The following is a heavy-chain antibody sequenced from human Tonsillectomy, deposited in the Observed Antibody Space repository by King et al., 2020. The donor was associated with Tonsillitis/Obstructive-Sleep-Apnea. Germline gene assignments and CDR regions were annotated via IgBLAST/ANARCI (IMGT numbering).Heavy chain of an antibody. CDR2: IYYSGSA. D-gene: IGHD3-22*01. CDR1: GGSISTYY. Sequence: VQLQESGPGLVEPSETLSLTCTVSGGSISTYYWSWIRQPPGKGLEWIGYIYYSGSANYNPSLKSRVTISVDTSKNQLSLKLSSVTAADTAVYYCARPSDYDSSGTNSSFNWFDPWGQGTLVTVSS. V-gene: IGHV4-59*08. J-gene: IGHJ5*02. CDR3: ARPSDYDSSGTNSSFNWFDP.